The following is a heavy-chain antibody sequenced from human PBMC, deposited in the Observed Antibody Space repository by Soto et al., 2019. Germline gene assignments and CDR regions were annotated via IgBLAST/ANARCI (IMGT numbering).Heavy chain of an antibody. CDR3: VKEMNTLFFDF. D-gene: IGHD3-10*01. Sequence: GGSLRLSCAASGFPFHDYTMHWVRQAPGRGLEWVSLINAAGSITYYADSVKGRFFISRDNRKNSLYLQMTSLRTEDTAVYYCVKEMNTLFFDFWGQGALVTVSS. J-gene: IGHJ4*02. V-gene: IGHV3-43*01. CDR2: INAAGSIT. CDR1: GFPFHDYT.